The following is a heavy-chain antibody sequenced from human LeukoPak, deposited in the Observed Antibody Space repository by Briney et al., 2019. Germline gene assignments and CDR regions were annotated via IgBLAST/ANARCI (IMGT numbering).Heavy chain of an antibody. CDR3: AICYSNYYYGMDV. CDR1: GGSISSSSYY. D-gene: IGHD4-11*01. J-gene: IGHJ6*02. CDR2: IYYSGST. Sequence: NPSETLSLTCTVSGGSISSSSYYWGWIRQPPGKGLEWIGSIYYSGSTYYNPSLKSRVTISVDTSKNQFSLKLSSVTAADTAVYYCAICYSNYYYGMDVWGQGTTVTVSS. V-gene: IGHV4-39*01.